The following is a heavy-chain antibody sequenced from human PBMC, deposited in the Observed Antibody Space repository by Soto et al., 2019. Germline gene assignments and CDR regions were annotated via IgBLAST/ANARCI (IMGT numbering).Heavy chain of an antibody. V-gene: IGHV3-23*01. CDR1: GFTFSSYA. D-gene: IGHD6-19*01. J-gene: IGHJ3*02. CDR3: AKTANGWFSAFDI. Sequence: EVQLLESGGGLVQPGGSLRLSCAASGFTFSSYAMSWVRQAPGKGLEWVSAISGSGGTTYYAAYVKGRFTFSRDNSKNTLYLQMNSLRAEDTAVYYCAKTANGWFSAFDIWGHGTMVTVSS. CDR2: ISGSGGTT.